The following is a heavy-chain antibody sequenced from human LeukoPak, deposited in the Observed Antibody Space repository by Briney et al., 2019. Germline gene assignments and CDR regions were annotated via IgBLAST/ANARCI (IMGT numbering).Heavy chain of an antibody. D-gene: IGHD5-18*01. V-gene: IGHV3-72*01. Sequence: PGGSLRLSCVVSGYIFSDHYMDWVRQAPGKGLEWVGRIRNRANSYIIEYAASVKGRFTVSRDDSKISLYLQMNSLKTEDTAVYYCGRAAYSHGLDFWGQGTLVTVSS. CDR3: GRAAYSHGLDF. J-gene: IGHJ4*02. CDR1: GYIFSDHY. CDR2: IRNRANSYII.